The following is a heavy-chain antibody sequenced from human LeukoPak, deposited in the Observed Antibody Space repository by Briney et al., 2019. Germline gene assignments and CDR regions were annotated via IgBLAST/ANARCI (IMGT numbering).Heavy chain of an antibody. CDR3: AREGYYDSSGFSIDAFDI. CDR2: MYYNGNT. V-gene: IGHV4-59*01. D-gene: IGHD3-22*01. Sequence: PSETLSLTCTVSSGSISNYFWSWIRQPPGQGLEWIGYMYYNGNTNYNPSLKSRVTISVDTSKNHFSLKLTSVTAADTAVYYCAREGYYDSSGFSIDAFDIWGQGTMVTVSS. J-gene: IGHJ3*02. CDR1: SGSISNYF.